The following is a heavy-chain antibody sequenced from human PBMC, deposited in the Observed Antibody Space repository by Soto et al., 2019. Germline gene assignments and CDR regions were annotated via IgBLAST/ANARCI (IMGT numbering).Heavy chain of an antibody. V-gene: IGHV1-2*02. J-gene: IGHJ6*02. Sequence: ASVKVSCKASGFSLTGYYFHCIRAAPGQGLEWLGWINPNTGGTTYAQKFQGRVTLTWDTSINTAYMELSSLRPDDTAMYYCARGRYQVRSDGMDVWGQGTSVTVSS. CDR1: GFSLTGYY. CDR3: ARGRYQVRSDGMDV. D-gene: IGHD3-3*01. CDR2: INPNTGGT.